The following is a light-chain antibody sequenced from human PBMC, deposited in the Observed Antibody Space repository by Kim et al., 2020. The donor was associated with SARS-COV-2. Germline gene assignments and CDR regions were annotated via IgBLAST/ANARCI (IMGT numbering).Light chain of an antibody. CDR3: QQLNSYSLT. Sequence: IQLTQSPSSLSASVGDSVTITCRASQGMRNSLAWYQQKPGKVPKLLIYAASTLQSGVPLRFSGSGSGTDFTLTISSLQPEDFATYYCQQLNSYSLTFGGGTKLEI. V-gene: IGKV1-9*01. J-gene: IGKJ4*01. CDR2: AAS. CDR1: QGMRNS.